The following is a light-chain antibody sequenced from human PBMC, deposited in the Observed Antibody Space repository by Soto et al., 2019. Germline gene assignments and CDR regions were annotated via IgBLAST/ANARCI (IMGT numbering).Light chain of an antibody. CDR1: QSISSW. CDR3: QQYNSDSRT. CDR2: DAS. V-gene: IGKV1-5*01. J-gene: IGKJ1*01. Sequence: DIQMTQSPSTLSASVGDRVTITCRASQSISSWLAWYQQKPGKAPKLLIYDASSLESGVPSRFSGSGSGTEFTLTISSLQPDDFATYYCQQYNSDSRTFGQGNKV.